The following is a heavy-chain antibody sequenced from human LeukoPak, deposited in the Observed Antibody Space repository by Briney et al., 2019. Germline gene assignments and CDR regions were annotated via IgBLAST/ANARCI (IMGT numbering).Heavy chain of an antibody. J-gene: IGHJ6*03. CDR2: ISYDGSNK. D-gene: IGHD3-10*01. Sequence: GGSLRLSCAASGFTFSSYGMHWVRQAPGKGLEWVAVISYDGSNKYYADSVKGRFTISRDNSKNTLYLQMNSLRAEDTAVYYCATTRYYYGSGSYYPHYYMDVWGKGTTVTISS. V-gene: IGHV3-30*03. CDR1: GFTFSSYG. CDR3: ATTRYYYGSGSYYPHYYMDV.